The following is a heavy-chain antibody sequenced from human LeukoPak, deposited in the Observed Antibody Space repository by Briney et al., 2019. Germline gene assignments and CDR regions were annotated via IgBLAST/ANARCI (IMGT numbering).Heavy chain of an antibody. V-gene: IGHV3-64D*09. CDR1: GFNYCDYA. CDR2: ISSNGYST. CDR3: VKVGNWEPNGPFDY. D-gene: IGHD1-26*01. Sequence: PGGSLRLSCSASGFNYCDYAMYRARQAPGEGLEYVSAISSNGYSTYYADSVKGRFTISRDNSKNTLYLQMSSLRAEDTAVYHCVKVGNWEPNGPFDYWGQGTLVTVSS. J-gene: IGHJ4*02.